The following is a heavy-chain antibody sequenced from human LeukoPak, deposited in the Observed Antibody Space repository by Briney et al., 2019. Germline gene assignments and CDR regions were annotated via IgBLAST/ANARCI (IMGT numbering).Heavy chain of an antibody. D-gene: IGHD4-4*01. CDR1: GGSFSGYY. Sequence: KPSETLSLTFAVYGGSFSGYYWSWIRQPPGKGLEWIGEINHSGSTNYNPSLKSRVTISVDTSKNQFSLKLSSVTAADTAVYCCARGPYSNHIASWFDPWGQGTLVTVSS. CDR2: INHSGST. V-gene: IGHV4-34*01. J-gene: IGHJ5*02. CDR3: ARGPYSNHIASWFDP.